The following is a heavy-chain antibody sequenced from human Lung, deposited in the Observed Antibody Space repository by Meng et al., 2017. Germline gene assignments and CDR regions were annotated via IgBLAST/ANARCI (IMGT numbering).Heavy chain of an antibody. Sequence: QVQLPQWGAGLLTPAEPLSLTCAGYGGSFSGYYWTWIRQPPGKGLEWIGEIIDSGSTNYNPSLKSRVTISVDTSKNQFSLRVTSVTAADRAVYYCVRRTYSSGWYFDYWGQGTLVTVSS. J-gene: IGHJ4*02. CDR1: GGSFSGYY. CDR2: IIDSGST. V-gene: IGHV4-34*02. D-gene: IGHD6-19*01. CDR3: VRRTYSSGWYFDY.